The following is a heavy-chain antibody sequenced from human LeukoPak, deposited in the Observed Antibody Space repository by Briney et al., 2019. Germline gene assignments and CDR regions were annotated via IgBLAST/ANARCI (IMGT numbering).Heavy chain of an antibody. V-gene: IGHV4-39*01. Sequence: PSETLSLTCTVSGGSISSSTYYWGWIRQPPGKGLEWIGSIYYSGNTYYNPSLESRVTISVDTSKNQFSLKLSSVTAADTAVYYCSRRLRDRVDYWGQGTLVTVSS. CDR2: IYYSGNT. CDR1: GGSISSSTYY. J-gene: IGHJ4*02. CDR3: SRRLRDRVDY. D-gene: IGHD5-12*01.